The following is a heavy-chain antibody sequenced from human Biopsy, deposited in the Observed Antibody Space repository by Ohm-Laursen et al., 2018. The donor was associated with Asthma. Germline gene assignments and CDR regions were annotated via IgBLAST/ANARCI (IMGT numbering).Heavy chain of an antibody. CDR2: INSVFGTT. Sequence: SVKVSCKSLGGTFNTYVIGWVRQAPGQGLEWMGGINSVFGTTTYPQKFQDRVTITADDSTSTVNMELSSLRSEDTAVYYCARKAGSCISRTCYSLDFWGQGTLVTVSS. J-gene: IGHJ4*02. CDR3: ARKAGSCISRTCYSLDF. V-gene: IGHV1-69*13. CDR1: GGTFNTYV. D-gene: IGHD2-2*01.